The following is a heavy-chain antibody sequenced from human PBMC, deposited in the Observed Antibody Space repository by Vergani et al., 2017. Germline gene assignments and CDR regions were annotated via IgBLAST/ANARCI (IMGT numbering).Heavy chain of an antibody. CDR2: IYYSGST. Sequence: QVQLQESGPGLVKPSETLSLTCTVSNDSVSNTFYYWGWIRQTPGKGLEWIGSIYYSGSTYYNPSLKNRVTISLDTSKTQFSLRLSSVTAADTAVYYCARHEYRRASSGWYLAAFDIWGQGTMVTVSS. CDR3: ARHEYRRASSGWYLAAFDI. CDR1: NDSVSNTFYY. J-gene: IGHJ3*02. V-gene: IGHV4-39*01. D-gene: IGHD6-19*01.